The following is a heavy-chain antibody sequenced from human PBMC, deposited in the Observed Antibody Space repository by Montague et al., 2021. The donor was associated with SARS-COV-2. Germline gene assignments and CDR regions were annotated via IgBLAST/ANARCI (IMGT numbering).Heavy chain of an antibody. V-gene: IGHV4-59*13. CDR2: IYYSGGI. D-gene: IGHD3-10*01. J-gene: IGHJ5*02. CDR3: ARAVSVRRAVNWFDP. Sequence: SETLSLTCTVSGGSMSDNYWAWIRQRPGKGLEWLANIYYSGGINSNASLKSRVSMSVDTSKNQFSLKLTSVTAADTAVYYCARAVSVRRAVNWFDPWGQGTLVTVSS. CDR1: GGSMSDNY.